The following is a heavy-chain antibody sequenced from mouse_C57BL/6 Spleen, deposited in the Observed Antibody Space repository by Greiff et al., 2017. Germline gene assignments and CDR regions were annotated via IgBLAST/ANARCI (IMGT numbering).Heavy chain of an antibody. J-gene: IGHJ2*01. CDR1: GYTFTDYY. Sequence: EVQLQQSGPELVKPGASVKISCKASGYTFTDYYMNWVKQSHGKSLEWIGDINPNNGGTSYNQKFKGKATLTVDKSSSTAYMELRSLTSEDSAVYYCAKLYGSRYYFDYWGQGTTLTVSS. D-gene: IGHD1-1*01. V-gene: IGHV1-26*01. CDR2: INPNNGGT. CDR3: AKLYGSRYYFDY.